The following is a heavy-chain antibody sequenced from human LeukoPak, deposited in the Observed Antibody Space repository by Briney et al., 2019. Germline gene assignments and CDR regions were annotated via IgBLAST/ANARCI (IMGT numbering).Heavy chain of an antibody. J-gene: IGHJ4*02. CDR1: GYTFTTYG. Sequence: ASVKVSCKASGYTFTTYGISWVRQAPGQGLEWMGKINPSGGRTVYAQKFQGRVTVTRDTSTSTVYMDLSSLRSEDAAVYYCVRELAGGYFDYWGQGTLATVSS. D-gene: IGHD4-23*01. V-gene: IGHV1-46*01. CDR2: INPSGGRT. CDR3: VRELAGGYFDY.